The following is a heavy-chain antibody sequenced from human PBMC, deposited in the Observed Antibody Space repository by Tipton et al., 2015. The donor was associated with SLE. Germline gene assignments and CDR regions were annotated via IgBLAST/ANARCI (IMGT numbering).Heavy chain of an antibody. Sequence: TLSLTCTVSGYSISSGYYWGWIRQPLGKGLEWIGSIYHSGSTYYNPSLKSRVTISIDTSKNQFSLKLSSVTAADTAVYYCARGGVWFDPWGQGTLVTVSS. J-gene: IGHJ5*02. CDR3: ARGGVWFDP. V-gene: IGHV4-38-2*02. CDR1: GYSISSGYY. CDR2: IYHSGST. D-gene: IGHD2-8*01.